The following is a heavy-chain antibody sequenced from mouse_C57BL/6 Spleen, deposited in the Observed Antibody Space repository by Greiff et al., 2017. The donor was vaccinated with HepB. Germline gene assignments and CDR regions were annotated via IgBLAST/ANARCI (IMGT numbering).Heavy chain of an antibody. D-gene: IGHD2-2*01. CDR2: IDPSDSET. V-gene: IGHV1-52*01. J-gene: IGHJ2*01. CDR1: GYTFTSYW. CDR3: ARGNYGYDGDY. Sequence: QVQLQQPGAELVRPGSSVKLSCKASGYTFTSYWMHWVKQRPIQGLEWIGNIDPSDSETHYNQKFKDKATLTVDKSSSTAYMQLSSLTSEDSAVYYCARGNYGYDGDYWGQGTTLTVSS.